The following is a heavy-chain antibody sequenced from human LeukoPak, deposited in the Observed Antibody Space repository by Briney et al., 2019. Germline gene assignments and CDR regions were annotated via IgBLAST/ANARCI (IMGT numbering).Heavy chain of an antibody. CDR1: GFTFRNYE. CDR2: ISSSGSTI. J-gene: IGHJ4*02. V-gene: IGHV3-48*03. CDR3: SRDRATALDY. D-gene: IGHD5-18*01. Sequence: GGSLRLSCAASGFTFRNYELSWVRQAPGKGLEWVSYISSSGSTIYCADSVTGRFTISRDNAKNSLYLQMNSLRAEDTAVYYCSRDRATALDYWGQGTLVTVSS.